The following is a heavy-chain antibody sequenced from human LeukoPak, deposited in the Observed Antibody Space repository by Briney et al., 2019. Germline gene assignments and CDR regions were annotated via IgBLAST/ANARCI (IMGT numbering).Heavy chain of an antibody. CDR1: GFTFSSCW. CDR3: ARARVRYAFDI. D-gene: IGHD3-10*01. CDR2: IKQDGSEK. Sequence: GGSLRLPCAASGFTFSSCWMSWVRQAPGKGLEWVANIKQDGSEKYYVDSVKGRFTISRDNAKNSLYLQMNSLRAEDTAVYYCARARVRYAFDIWGQGTMVTVSS. V-gene: IGHV3-7*01. J-gene: IGHJ3*02.